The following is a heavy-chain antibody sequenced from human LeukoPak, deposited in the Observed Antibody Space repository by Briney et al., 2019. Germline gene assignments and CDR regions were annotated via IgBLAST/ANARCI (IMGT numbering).Heavy chain of an antibody. D-gene: IGHD5-12*01. V-gene: IGHV1-2*02. CDR1: GYTYTTYY. J-gene: IGHJ4*02. CDR3: ARDDGGNTGYENFDY. CDR2: VNPNSGGT. Sequence: GASVKVSCKASGYTYTTYYMRWVRHAPGQGLEWMGWVNPNSGGTNYAQKFQGRVTMTRDTSISTAYMELSRMRIDDTAVYYCARDDGGNTGYENFDYWGQGTLVTVSS.